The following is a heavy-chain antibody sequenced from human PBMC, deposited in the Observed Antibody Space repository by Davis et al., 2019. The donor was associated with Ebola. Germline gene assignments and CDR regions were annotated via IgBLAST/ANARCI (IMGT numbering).Heavy chain of an antibody. D-gene: IGHD3-10*01. CDR3: ARVPMVRGVPSNYYYYGMDV. CDR2: INHSGST. V-gene: IGHV4-34*01. J-gene: IGHJ6*02. CDR1: GGSFSGYY. Sequence: MPGGSLRLSCAVYGGSFSGYYWSWIRQPPGKGLEWIGEINHSGSTNYNPSLKSRVTISVDTSKNQFSLKLSSVTAADTAVYYCARVPMVRGVPSNYYYYGMDVWGQGTTVTVSS.